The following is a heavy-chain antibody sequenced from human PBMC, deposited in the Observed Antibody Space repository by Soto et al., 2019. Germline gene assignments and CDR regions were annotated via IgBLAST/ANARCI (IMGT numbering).Heavy chain of an antibody. CDR1: GYSFTSYW. D-gene: IGHD2-2*01. V-gene: IGHV5-51*01. J-gene: IGHJ5*02. CDR2: IYPGDSDT. CDR3: ARSRGGKVVPAAEFDFVP. Sequence: PGESLKISCKGSGYSFTSYWIGWVRQMPGKGLEWMGIIYPGDSDTRYSPSFQGQVTISADKSISTAYLQWSSLKASDTAMYYCARSRGGKVVPAAEFDFVPWGQGTLVTVSS.